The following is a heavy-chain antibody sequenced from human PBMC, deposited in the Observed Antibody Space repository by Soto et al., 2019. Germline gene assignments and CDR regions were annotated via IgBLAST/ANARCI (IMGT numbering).Heavy chain of an antibody. CDR2: MNPNSGNA. D-gene: IGHD2-2*01. V-gene: IGHV1-8*01. CDR1: GYSFTRHD. J-gene: IGHJ5*02. CDR3: ARAKEHAFSHWFDP. Sequence: ASVNVSCKATGYSFTRHDINWLRQAAGQGLEWMGWMNPNSGNAVYAQKFQGRVTMTRNTSITTAYIEVTSLKSEDTAVYFCARAKEHAFSHWFDPWGQGTLVTVSS.